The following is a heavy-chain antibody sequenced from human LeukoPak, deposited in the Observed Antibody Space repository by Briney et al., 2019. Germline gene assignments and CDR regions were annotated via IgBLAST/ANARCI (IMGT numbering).Heavy chain of an antibody. J-gene: IGHJ3*02. CDR3: ARAPVGDWKDDLRAFDI. V-gene: IGHV4-30-2*01. CDR1: GGSISSGGYS. Sequence: PSETLSLTCAVSGGSISSGGYSWSWIRQPPGKGLEWIGYIYHSGSTYYNPSLKSRVTISVDRSKNQFSLKLSSVTAADTAVYYCARAPVGDWKDDLRAFDIWGQGTMVTVSS. D-gene: IGHD1-1*01. CDR2: IYHSGST.